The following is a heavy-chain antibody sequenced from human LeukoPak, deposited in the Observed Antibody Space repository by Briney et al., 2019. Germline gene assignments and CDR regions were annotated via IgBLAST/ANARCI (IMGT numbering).Heavy chain of an antibody. CDR1: GGSINTYY. J-gene: IGHJ3*02. CDR2: IYYSGST. V-gene: IGHV4-59*08. CDR3: ARPGVGSGRYGAFDI. D-gene: IGHD5-18*01. Sequence: SETLSLTCTVSGGSINTYYWSWIRQPPGKGLEWIGYIYYSGSTKYNPSLKSRVTISVDTSKNQFSLKLRSVTAADTAVYYCARPGVGSGRYGAFDIWGQGTMVTVSS.